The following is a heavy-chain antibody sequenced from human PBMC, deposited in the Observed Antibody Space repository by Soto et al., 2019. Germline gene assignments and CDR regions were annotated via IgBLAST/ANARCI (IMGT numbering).Heavy chain of an antibody. D-gene: IGHD3-3*01. J-gene: IGHJ6*02. CDR1: GFTFSNYA. V-gene: IGHV3-23*01. CDR2: ISGSGGSA. CDR3: AKGNYYDFWSGYYGGDYYYYGMDV. Sequence: EVQVLESGGGLVQPGGSLRLSCVASGFTFSNYAMNWVRQASGKGLEWVSSISGSGGSAYYADSVKGRFTISRDSSKNTMYLQMNSLRPEDTAVYYCAKGNYYDFWSGYYGGDYYYYGMDVWGQGTTVTVSS.